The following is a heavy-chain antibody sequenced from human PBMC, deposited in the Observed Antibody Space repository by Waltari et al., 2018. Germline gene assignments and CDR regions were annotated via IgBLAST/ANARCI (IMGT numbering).Heavy chain of an antibody. Sequence: QVQLQESGPGLVKPSQTLSLTCTVSGGSISSGSYSWSWIRQPAGKGLEWIGRIYTSGSTNYNPSLKSRVTISVDTSKNQFSLKLSSVTAADTAVYYCARGRELGHFDYWGQGTLVTVSS. V-gene: IGHV4-61*02. CDR1: GGSISSGSYS. CDR2: IYTSGST. D-gene: IGHD7-27*01. CDR3: ARGRELGHFDY. J-gene: IGHJ4*02.